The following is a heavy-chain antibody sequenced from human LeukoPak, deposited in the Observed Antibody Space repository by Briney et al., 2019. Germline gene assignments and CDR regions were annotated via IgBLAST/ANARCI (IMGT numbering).Heavy chain of an antibody. J-gene: IGHJ3*02. D-gene: IGHD2-21*02. CDR2: IYYSGST. CDR3: ARVLAYCGGDCYPDAFDI. V-gene: IGHV4-59*01. Sequence: KPSETLSLTCTVSGGSISSYYWSWIRQPPGKGLEWIGYIYYSGSTNYNPSLKGRVTISVDTSKNQFSLKLSSVTAADTAVYYCARVLAYCGGDCYPDAFDIWGQGTMVTVSS. CDR1: GGSISSYY.